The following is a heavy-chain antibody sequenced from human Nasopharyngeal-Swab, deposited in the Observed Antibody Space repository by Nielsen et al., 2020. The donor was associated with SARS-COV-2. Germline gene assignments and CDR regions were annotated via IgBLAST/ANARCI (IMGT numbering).Heavy chain of an antibody. J-gene: IGHJ6*03. V-gene: IGHV1-8*01. CDR3: ATVGYCSSTSCYTDYYYMDV. CDR2: MNPNSGNT. Sequence: ASVKVSCKASGYTFTSYDINWVRQATGQGLEWMGWMNPNSGNTAYAQKFHGRVTMTRNTSISTAYMELSSLRSEDTAVYYFATVGYCSSTSCYTDYYYMDVWGKGTTVTVSS. CDR1: GYTFTSYD. D-gene: IGHD2-2*02.